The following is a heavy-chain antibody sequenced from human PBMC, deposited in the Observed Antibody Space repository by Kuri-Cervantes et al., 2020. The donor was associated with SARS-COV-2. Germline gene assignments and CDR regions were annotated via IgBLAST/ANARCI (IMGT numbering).Heavy chain of an antibody. CDR2: TNHSGST. J-gene: IGHJ4*02. CDR1: GGSFSGYY. D-gene: IGHD6-19*01. CDR3: ARGLKAVAGEYYFDY. V-gene: IGHV4-34*01. Sequence: SETLSLTCAVYGGSFSGYYWSWIRQPPGKGLAWIGETNHSGSTNYNPSLKSRVTVSVDTSKNQFSLKQSSVTAADTAVYYCARGLKAVAGEYYFDYWGQGTLVTVSS.